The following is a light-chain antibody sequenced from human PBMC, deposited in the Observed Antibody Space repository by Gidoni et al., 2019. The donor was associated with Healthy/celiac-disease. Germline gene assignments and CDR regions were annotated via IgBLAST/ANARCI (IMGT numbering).Light chain of an antibody. CDR2: DAS. Sequence: DLHMTQSPSTLSASVGDRVTITCRASQSISSWLAWYQQNPGKATKLLIYDASSLESRVPSRFSGSGSGTEFTLTISSLQPDDFATYYCQQYNSYWTCGQGTKVEIK. CDR1: QSISSW. CDR3: QQYNSYWT. J-gene: IGKJ1*01. V-gene: IGKV1-5*01.